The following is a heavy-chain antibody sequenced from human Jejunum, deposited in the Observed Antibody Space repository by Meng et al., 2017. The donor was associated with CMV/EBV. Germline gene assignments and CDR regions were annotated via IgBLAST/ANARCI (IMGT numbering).Heavy chain of an antibody. D-gene: IGHD3-9*01. CDR2: VFYSGRT. CDR3: ARLGGFEYYFDY. V-gene: IGHV4-39*01. J-gene: IGHJ4*02. CDR1: GGSFPDTSHY. Sequence: SGGSFPDTSHYWGWIRQPPGKGLEWIGSVFYSGRTYYSPSLKSRVIISVDTSSNQFSLKLSSVTAADTGVYYCARLGGFEYYFDYWGQGTLVTVSS.